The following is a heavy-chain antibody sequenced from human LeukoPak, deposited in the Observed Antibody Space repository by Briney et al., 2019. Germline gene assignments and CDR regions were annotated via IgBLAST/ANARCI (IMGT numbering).Heavy chain of an antibody. D-gene: IGHD4-23*01. CDR2: ISGSGGST. CDR1: GFTFSSYG. V-gene: IGHV3-23*01. J-gene: IGHJ6*03. CDR3: ARHIPKPTLVKRGSYYYMDV. Sequence: GGTLRLSCAASGFTFSSYGMSWVRQAPGKGLEWVSAISGSGGSTYYADSVKGRFTISRDNSKNTLYLQMNSLRAEDTAVYYCARHIPKPTLVKRGSYYYMDVWGKGTTVTVSS.